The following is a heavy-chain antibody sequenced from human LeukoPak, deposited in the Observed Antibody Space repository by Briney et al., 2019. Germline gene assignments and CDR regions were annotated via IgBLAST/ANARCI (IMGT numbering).Heavy chain of an antibody. D-gene: IGHD5-12*01. CDR2: IYYSGST. CDR3: ARVLSWLRLNYFDY. J-gene: IGHJ4*02. Sequence: SETLSLTCTVSGGSISSSNYYWGWIRQPPGKELEWIGSIYYSGSTYYNPSLKGRVSISVDTSKNQFSLNLSSVTAVDTAVYYCARVLSWLRLNYFDYWGQGTLVTVSS. V-gene: IGHV4-39*01. CDR1: GGSISSSNYY.